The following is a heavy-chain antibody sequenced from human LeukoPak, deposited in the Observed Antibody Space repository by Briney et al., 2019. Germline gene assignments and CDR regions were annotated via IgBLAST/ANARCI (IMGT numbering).Heavy chain of an antibody. Sequence: SETLSLTCADYGGSFSGYYWSWIRQPPGKGLEWIGEINHSGSTNYNPSLKSRVTISVDTSKNQFSLKLSSVTAADTAVYYCARAGIDGYFDYWGQGTLVTVSS. V-gene: IGHV4-34*01. J-gene: IGHJ4*02. CDR3: ARAGIDGYFDY. CDR1: GGSFSGYY. CDR2: INHSGST.